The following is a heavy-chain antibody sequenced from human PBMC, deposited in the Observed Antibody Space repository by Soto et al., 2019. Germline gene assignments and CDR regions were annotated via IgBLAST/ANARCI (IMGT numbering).Heavy chain of an antibody. Sequence: WGSLRLSCEPSGFTFSDYSMNWVRQAPGKGLEWISYISRSGLTIYYSDSVHCRFTISRDNAQNSLYLQMDSLRDEDTAVYYCARDRYCTSTSCYSPVDSWGRGTLVTVSS. CDR3: ARDRYCTSTSCYSPVDS. J-gene: IGHJ5*01. V-gene: IGHV3-48*02. D-gene: IGHD2-2*01. CDR1: GFTFSDYS. CDR2: ISRSGLTI.